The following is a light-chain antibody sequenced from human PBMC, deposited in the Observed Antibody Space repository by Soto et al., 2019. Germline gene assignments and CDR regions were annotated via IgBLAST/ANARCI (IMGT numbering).Light chain of an antibody. Sequence: DIVMTQSPDSLAVSLGERATINCKSSQSVLYSSNNKSYLAWFQQKPGQPPKLLIYWASNRESGVPDRFSGSGSGTDFTLSISSLQAGDVAVYYCQQYYSPPLTFGGGTKVEI. CDR2: WAS. V-gene: IGKV4-1*01. CDR3: QQYYSPPLT. CDR1: QSVLYSSNNKSY. J-gene: IGKJ4*01.